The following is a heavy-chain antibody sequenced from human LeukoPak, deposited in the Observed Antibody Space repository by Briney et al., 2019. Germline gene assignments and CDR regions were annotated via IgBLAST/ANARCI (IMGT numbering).Heavy chain of an antibody. V-gene: IGHV1-2*02. J-gene: IGHJ4*02. Sequence: ASVKVSCKASGYTFTGYYLHWVRQAPGQGPEWMGWINCNSGGTNYAQKFQGRVTMTRDTSISTVYMELSRLIFDDTAVYYCARDKATVTTPYFDYWGQGTQVTVSS. CDR2: INCNSGGT. D-gene: IGHD4-11*01. CDR1: GYTFTGYY. CDR3: ARDKATVTTPYFDY.